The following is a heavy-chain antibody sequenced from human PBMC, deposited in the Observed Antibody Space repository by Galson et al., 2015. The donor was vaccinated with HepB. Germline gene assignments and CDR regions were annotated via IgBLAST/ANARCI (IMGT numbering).Heavy chain of an antibody. CDR2: INAGNGNT. CDR3: ARIRCSSTSCYWGYFDY. J-gene: IGHJ4*02. Sequence: SVKVSCKASGYTFTSYAMHWVRQAPGQRLEWMGWINAGNGNTKYSQKFQGRVTITRDTSASTAYMELSSLRSEDTAVYYCARIRCSSTSCYWGYFDYWGQGTLVTVSS. V-gene: IGHV1-3*01. CDR1: GYTFTSYA. D-gene: IGHD2-2*01.